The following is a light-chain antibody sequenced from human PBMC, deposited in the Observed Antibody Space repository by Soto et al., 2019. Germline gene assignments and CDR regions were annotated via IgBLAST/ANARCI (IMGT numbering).Light chain of an antibody. CDR3: CSHAGSYTLGV. V-gene: IGLV2-11*01. Sequence: QSALTQPRSVSGSPGQSVTISCTGTSSDVGGYNLVSWYQQYPGRAPKRLIYDVTKWPSGVPDRFSGSKSGNTASLTISGLQAEDEADYYCCSHAGSYTLGVFGGGTKLTVL. CDR2: DVT. J-gene: IGLJ3*02. CDR1: SSDVGGYNL.